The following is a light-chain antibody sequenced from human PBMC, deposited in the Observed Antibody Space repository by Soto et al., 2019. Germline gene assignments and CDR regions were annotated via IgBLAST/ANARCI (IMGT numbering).Light chain of an antibody. CDR1: QSVSSN. V-gene: IGKV3-15*01. J-gene: IGKJ1*01. CDR2: GAS. Sequence: EVVLTQSPCTLSLSPVERATLSCRASQSVSSNLAWYQQKPGQAPRLLIYGASTRATGIPARFSGSGSGTEFTLTISSLQSEDFAVYYCQQYNNWPRAFGQGTKVDIK. CDR3: QQYNNWPRA.